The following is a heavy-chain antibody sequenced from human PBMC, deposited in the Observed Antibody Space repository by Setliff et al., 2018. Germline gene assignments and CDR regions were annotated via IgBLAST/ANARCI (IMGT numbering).Heavy chain of an antibody. CDR2: IIHSGST. CDR1: GGSISSGDYY. D-gene: IGHD1-26*01. J-gene: IGHJ4*02. CDR3: ARSFSRSGKFLLDY. V-gene: IGHV4-39*07. Sequence: PSETLSLTCTVSGGSISSGDYYWSWLRQPPGKRLEWIGEIIHSGSTNYNPSLKSRVTISMDTSKNQFSLKVPSVTVADTAVYYCARSFSRSGKFLLDYWGQGALVTVSS.